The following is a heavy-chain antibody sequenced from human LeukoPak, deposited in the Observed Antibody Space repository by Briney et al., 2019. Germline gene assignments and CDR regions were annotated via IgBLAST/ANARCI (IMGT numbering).Heavy chain of an antibody. CDR1: GFTFSNAW. Sequence: GGSLRLSCAASGFTFSNAWMSWVRQAPGRGLEWVGRIKSRTDGGTRDYAAPVKGRFTISRDDSKNTLVVQMNSLKNEDTAVYNCTMGGRYFDSGDPATLVTVSS. CDR3: TMGGRYFDS. D-gene: IGHD3-16*01. V-gene: IGHV3-15*01. J-gene: IGHJ5*01. CDR2: IKSRTDGGTR.